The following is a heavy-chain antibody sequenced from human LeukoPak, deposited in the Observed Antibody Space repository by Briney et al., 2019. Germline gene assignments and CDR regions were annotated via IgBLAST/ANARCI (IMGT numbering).Heavy chain of an antibody. J-gene: IGHJ4*02. V-gene: IGHV3-23*01. D-gene: IGHD3-22*01. CDR3: AKDRGEGSKMVMTFDY. CDR2: ISGSGGST. Sequence: GGSLRLSCAASGFTFSSYAMSWVRQAPGKGLEWVSAISGSGGSTYYADSVKGRFTISRDNSKNTLYLQMNSLRAEDTAVYYCAKDRGEGSKMVMTFDYWGQGTLVTVSS. CDR1: GFTFSSYA.